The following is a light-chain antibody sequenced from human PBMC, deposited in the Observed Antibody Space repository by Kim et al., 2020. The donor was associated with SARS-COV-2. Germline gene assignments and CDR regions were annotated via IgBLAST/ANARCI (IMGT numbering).Light chain of an antibody. V-gene: IGLV3-21*04. Sequence: SYELTQPPSVSVAPGKTARITCGGNNIGSKGVHWYQQKPGQAPVLVIYYDSDRPSGIPERFSGSNSGNTATLTISRVEAGDEADYYCQVWNGYSDNPRVFGGGTQLTVL. J-gene: IGLJ3*02. CDR1: NIGSKG. CDR3: QVWNGYSDNPRV. CDR2: YDS.